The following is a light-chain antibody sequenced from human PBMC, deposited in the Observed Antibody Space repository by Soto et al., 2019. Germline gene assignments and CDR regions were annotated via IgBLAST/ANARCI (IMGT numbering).Light chain of an antibody. CDR2: EVN. V-gene: IGLV2-8*01. Sequence: QSVLTQTPSASGSPGQSVTISCTGTSSDVGCYNYVSWYQQHPGKAPKLIIYEVNERPSGVPDRFSGSKSGNTASLTVSGVETDDESDYYCSSFAGSNRVVFGGGTKLTVL. CDR3: SSFAGSNRVV. CDR1: SSDVGCYNY. J-gene: IGLJ2*01.